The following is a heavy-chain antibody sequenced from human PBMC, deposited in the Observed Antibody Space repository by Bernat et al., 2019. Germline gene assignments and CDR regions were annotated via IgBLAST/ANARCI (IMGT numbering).Heavy chain of an antibody. V-gene: IGHV4-39*01. J-gene: IGHJ4*02. CDR3: ARRSYYDSSGYYKY. Sequence: QLQLQESGPGLVKPSETLSLTCTVSGGSISSSSYYWGWIRQPPGKGLEWIGSIYYSGSTYYNPTLKSRVTISVDTSKHQLSLKLSSVTAADTAVYYCARRSYYDSSGYYKYWGQGTLVTVSS. D-gene: IGHD3-22*01. CDR1: GGSISSSSYY. CDR2: IYYSGST.